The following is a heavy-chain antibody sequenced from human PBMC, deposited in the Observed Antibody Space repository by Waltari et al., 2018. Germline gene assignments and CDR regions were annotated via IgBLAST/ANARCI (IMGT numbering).Heavy chain of an antibody. Sequence: QVQLQQSGPGLVQPSQTLSPTCPIPGASLPSDSPASTGLRQSPSRGLEWLGRTYYRSKWYYAYAESVKSRMTINPDSSKNQFSLQLNSVTPEDTAVYYCARGLYYFYFLDVWGEGTTVTVPS. CDR1: GASLPSDSPA. V-gene: IGHV6-1*01. CDR2: TYYRSKWYY. J-gene: IGHJ6*03. CDR3: ARGLYYFYFLDV.